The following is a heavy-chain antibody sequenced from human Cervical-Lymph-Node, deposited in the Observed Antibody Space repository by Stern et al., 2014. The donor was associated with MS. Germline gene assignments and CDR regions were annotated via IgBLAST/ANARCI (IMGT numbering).Heavy chain of an antibody. J-gene: IGHJ3*02. CDR3: AHGVDAFDI. CDR2: IYWDDDK. Sequence: QITLKESGPTLVKPTQTLTVTCMFSGFSLRTTGVGVGWIRQAPGKALEWLALIYWDDDKRYRPSLKNRLTVTRDTSKNQVVLTMTNMDPVDTGTYYCAHGVDAFDIWGQGTMVTVSS. V-gene: IGHV2-5*02. CDR1: GFSLRTTGVG.